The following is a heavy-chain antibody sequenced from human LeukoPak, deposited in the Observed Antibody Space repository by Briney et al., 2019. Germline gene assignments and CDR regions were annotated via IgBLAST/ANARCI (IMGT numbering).Heavy chain of an antibody. CDR1: GYTFTSYG. CDR2: INAYNGNT. J-gene: IGHJ5*02. V-gene: IGHV1-18*01. CDR3: ARRAQAGLAAAGPNWFDP. Sequence: ASVKVSCKASGYTFTSYGISWVRQGRGQGLEWMGWINAYNGNTNYAQKLQGRVTMTTDTSTNTAYMELRSLRSDDTAVYYCARRAQAGLAAAGPNWFDPWGQGTLVTVSS. D-gene: IGHD6-13*01.